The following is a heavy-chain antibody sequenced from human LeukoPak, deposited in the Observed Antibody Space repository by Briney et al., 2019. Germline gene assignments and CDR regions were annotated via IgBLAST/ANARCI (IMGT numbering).Heavy chain of an antibody. CDR3: AKDIGNHIGYCSSTSCYPMGNWFDP. J-gene: IGHJ5*02. CDR2: ISWNSGSI. D-gene: IGHD2-2*01. CDR1: GFTFDDYA. V-gene: IGHV3-9*01. Sequence: GRSLRLSCAASGFTFDDYAMHWVRQAPGKGLEWVSGISWNSGSIGYADSVKGRFTISRDNAKNSLYLQMNSLRAEDTALYHCAKDIGNHIGYCSSTSCYPMGNWFDPWGQGTLVTVSS.